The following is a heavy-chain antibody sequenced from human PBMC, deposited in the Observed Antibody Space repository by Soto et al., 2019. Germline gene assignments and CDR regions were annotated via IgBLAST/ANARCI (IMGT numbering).Heavy chain of an antibody. CDR2: IWYDGNNK. D-gene: IGHD6-13*01. J-gene: IGHJ4*02. CDR1: GFTFSSYG. CDR3: ARRGSFSWYFTFDY. Sequence: QVQLVESGVGVVQPGRSLRLSCAASGFTFSSYGMHWVRQAPGKGLEWVAVIWYDGNNKYYVNSVKGRLTISRDNYKNPPDHNLISLSAEFTAVYYCARRGSFSWYFTFDYWGQGTLVTVSS. V-gene: IGHV3-33*01.